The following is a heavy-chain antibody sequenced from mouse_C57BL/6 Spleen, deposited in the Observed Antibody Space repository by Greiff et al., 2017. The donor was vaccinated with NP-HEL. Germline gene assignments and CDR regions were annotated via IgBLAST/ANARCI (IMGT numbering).Heavy chain of an antibody. CDR2: INPNNGGT. CDR3: ARKGLWSAWFAY. CDR1: GYTFTDYY. V-gene: IGHV1-26*01. J-gene: IGHJ3*01. D-gene: IGHD1-1*02. Sequence: EVQLQQSGPELVKPGASVKISCKASGYTFTDYYMNWVKQSHGKSLEWIGDINPNNGGTSYNQKFKGKATLTVDKSSSTAYMELRSLTSEDSAVYYCARKGLWSAWFAYWGQGTLVTVSA.